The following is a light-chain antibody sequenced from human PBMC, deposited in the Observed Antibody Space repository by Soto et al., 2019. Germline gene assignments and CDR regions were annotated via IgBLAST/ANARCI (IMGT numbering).Light chain of an antibody. CDR2: STN. J-gene: IGLJ2*01. CDR1: SGSVSTTYY. CDR3: MLYMGGGLVV. V-gene: IGLV8-61*01. Sequence: QTVVTQEPSFSVSPGGTVTLTCGLTSGSVSTTYYPSWYQQTPGQAPRTLIYSTNIRSSGVPDRCSGSILGNKAALTITGAQADDESDYHCMLYMGGGLVVFGGGTKVTVL.